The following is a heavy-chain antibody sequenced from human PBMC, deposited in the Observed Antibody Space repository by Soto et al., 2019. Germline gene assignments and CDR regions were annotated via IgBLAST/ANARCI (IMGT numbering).Heavy chain of an antibody. CDR3: ARAGAYGDYSSGYYGMDV. D-gene: IGHD4-17*01. CDR2: INPNSGGT. Sequence: ASVKVSWKASGYTFTGYYMHWVRQAPGQGLEWMGWINPNSGGTNYAQKFQGRVTMTRDTSISTAYMELSRLRSDDTAVYYCARAGAYGDYSSGYYGMDVWGQGTTVTVSS. J-gene: IGHJ6*02. CDR1: GYTFTGYY. V-gene: IGHV1-2*02.